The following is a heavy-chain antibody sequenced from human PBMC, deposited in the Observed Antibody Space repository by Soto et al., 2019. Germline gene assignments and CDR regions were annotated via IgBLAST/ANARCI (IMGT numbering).Heavy chain of an antibody. CDR3: ARDRLRGYDSSGFYS. Sequence: QIQLVQSGAEWRKPGASVKVSCKASGNSFSFYGINWVRQAPGQGLEWMGGINPSHGNRNFAQKCEDRVTMTTATSTNTVFLELRSLKSDDTAIYYCARDRLRGYDSSGFYSWGQGTMVTVSS. V-gene: IGHV1-18*01. J-gene: IGHJ4*02. CDR1: GNSFSFYG. D-gene: IGHD3-22*01. CDR2: INPSHGNR.